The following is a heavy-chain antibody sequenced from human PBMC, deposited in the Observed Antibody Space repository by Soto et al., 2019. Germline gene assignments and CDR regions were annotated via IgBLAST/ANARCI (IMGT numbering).Heavy chain of an antibody. CDR2: ISYDGRNT. D-gene: IGHD1-26*01. Sequence: WPLALSCPASRFMARSFCMHWVRQAPGEGLEWVAVISYDGRNTYYADSVKGRFTISRDSSKNTLYLQMNSLRAEDTAVYHCATDGKGTIAYLGQGTLVNVSS. CDR3: ATDGKGTIAY. V-gene: IGHV3-30*03. J-gene: IGHJ4*02. CDR1: RFMARSFC.